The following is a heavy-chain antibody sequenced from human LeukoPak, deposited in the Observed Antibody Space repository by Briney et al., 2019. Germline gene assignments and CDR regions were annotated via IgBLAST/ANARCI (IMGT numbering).Heavy chain of an antibody. CDR2: IYDSGST. D-gene: IGHD3-16*01. CDR3: ARHYGP. V-gene: IGHV4-38-2*01. J-gene: IGHJ5*02. CDR1: GFTLSDYY. Sequence: PGGSLRLSCAASGFTLSDYYMRWIRQPPGKGLEWIGSIYDSGSTYYNPSLKSRVTISVDTSKNQFSLKLNSVTAADTAVYYCARHYGPWGQGTLVTVSS.